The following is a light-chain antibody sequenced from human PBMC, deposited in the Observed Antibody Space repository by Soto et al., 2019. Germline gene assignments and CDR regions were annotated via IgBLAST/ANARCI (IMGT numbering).Light chain of an antibody. J-gene: IGKJ1*01. CDR2: AAS. V-gene: IGKV1-6*01. Sequence: AIQMTHSPSSLSASVGDRVTITCGSSQGIRNDLGWYQQKPGKAPKLLIYAASSLQTGVPSRFSGSGSGTDFTRTISSLQPEDFATYYCLQDYNYPKTFGQGTKVDIK. CDR3: LQDYNYPKT. CDR1: QGIRND.